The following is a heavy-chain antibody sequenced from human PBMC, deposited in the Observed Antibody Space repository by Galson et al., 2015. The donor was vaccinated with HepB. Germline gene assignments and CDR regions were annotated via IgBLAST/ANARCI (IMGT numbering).Heavy chain of an antibody. V-gene: IGHV3-7*01. J-gene: IGHJ3*02. CDR3: ARHLYIVVVSADAFDI. D-gene: IGHD2-21*01. CDR2: IKEDGSQK. CDR1: GFTFSSYW. Sequence: SLRLSCAASGFTFSSYWMTWVRQAPGKGLEWVANIKEDGSQKYFVDSVKGRFTISRDNAKNSVYLQMNSLRAEDTAVYYCARHLYIVVVSADAFDIWGQGTMVTVSS.